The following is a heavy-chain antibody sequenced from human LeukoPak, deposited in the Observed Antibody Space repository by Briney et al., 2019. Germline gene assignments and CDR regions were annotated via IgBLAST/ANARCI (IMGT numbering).Heavy chain of an antibody. J-gene: IGHJ3*02. V-gene: IGHV3-30*02. Sequence: PGGSLRLSCAASGFTFSSYGMHWVRQAPGKGLEWVAFIRYDGSNKYYADSVKGRFTISRDNSKNTLYLQMNSLRAEDTAVYYCASGGLVVTVPWAFDIWGQGTMVTVSS. CDR3: ASGGLVVTVPWAFDI. D-gene: IGHD3-22*01. CDR1: GFTFSSYG. CDR2: IRYDGSNK.